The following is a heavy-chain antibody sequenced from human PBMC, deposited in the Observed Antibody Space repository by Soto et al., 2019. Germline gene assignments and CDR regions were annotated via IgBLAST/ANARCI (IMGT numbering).Heavy chain of an antibody. CDR3: ARSGYSYGLGAFDI. J-gene: IGHJ3*02. D-gene: IGHD5-18*01. V-gene: IGHV4-59*01. CDR2: IYYSGST. Sequence: QVQLQESGPGLVKPSETLSLTCTVSGGSISSYYWSWIRQPPGKGLEWIGYIYYSGSTNYNPSLKSRVTISVDTSKNQFSLKLSSVTAADTAVYYCARSGYSYGLGAFDIWGQGTMVTVSS. CDR1: GGSISSYY.